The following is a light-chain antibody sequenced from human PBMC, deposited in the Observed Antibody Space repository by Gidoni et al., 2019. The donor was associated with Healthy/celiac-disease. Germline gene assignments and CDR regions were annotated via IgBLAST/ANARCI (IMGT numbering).Light chain of an antibody. CDR2: DAS. CDR1: QDITTS. CDR3: QQYDNLRFT. Sequence: DIQMTQSPSSLSASVGHRVPITCQASQDITTSLNWYQQKPGKAPKLLIYDASNWETGVPSRFRGSGSGTDFTVTMSSLQREDSATYYCQQYDNLRFTFGPGTKVDIK. V-gene: IGKV1-33*01. J-gene: IGKJ3*01.